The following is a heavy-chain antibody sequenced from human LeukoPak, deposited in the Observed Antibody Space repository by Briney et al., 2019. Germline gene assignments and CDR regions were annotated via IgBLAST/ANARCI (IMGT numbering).Heavy chain of an antibody. CDR2: ISAYNGNT. D-gene: IGHD1-1*01. Sequence: GASVKVSCKASGYTFTSYGISWVRQAPGQGLEWMRWISAYNGNTNYAQKLQGRVTMTTDTSTSTAYMELRSLRSDDTAVYYCAREPNWNDEKTFDYWGQGTLVTVSS. J-gene: IGHJ4*02. CDR3: AREPNWNDEKTFDY. CDR1: GYTFTSYG. V-gene: IGHV1-18*01.